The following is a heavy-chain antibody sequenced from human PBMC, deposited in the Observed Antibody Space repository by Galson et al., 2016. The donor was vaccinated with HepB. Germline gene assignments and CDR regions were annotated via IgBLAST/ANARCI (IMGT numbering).Heavy chain of an antibody. Sequence: SLRLSCAASGFTFSDYYMSWIRQAPGKGLEWVSYIRSSGSTIYYADSVKGRFTISRDNAKNSLYLQMNSLRAEDTAVYYCAREGTYGSGSYYPGWFDPWGQGTLVTVSS. CDR2: IRSSGSTI. V-gene: IGHV3-11*01. D-gene: IGHD3-10*01. CDR1: GFTFSDYY. J-gene: IGHJ5*02. CDR3: AREGTYGSGSYYPGWFDP.